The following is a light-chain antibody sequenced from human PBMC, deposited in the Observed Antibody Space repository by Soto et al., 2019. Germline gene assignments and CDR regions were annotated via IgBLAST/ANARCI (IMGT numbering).Light chain of an antibody. CDR1: SSDVGGYNY. CDR2: EVS. J-gene: IGLJ2*01. Sequence: QSVLTQPASVSGSPGQSITISCTGTSSDVGGYNYVSWYQQHPGKVSKLMIYEVSNRPSGVSIRFSGSKSGNTASLTISGLQAEDEADYYCSSYTSSSTLVFGGGTKLTVL. V-gene: IGLV2-14*01. CDR3: SSYTSSSTLV.